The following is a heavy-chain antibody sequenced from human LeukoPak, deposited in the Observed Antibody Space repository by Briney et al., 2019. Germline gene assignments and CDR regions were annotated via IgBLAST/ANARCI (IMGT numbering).Heavy chain of an antibody. CDR2: ISGSGGST. D-gene: IGHD6-19*01. CDR3: AKSDSGWYGETFDY. CDR1: GFTFSSYA. Sequence: GGSLRLSCAASGFTFSSYAMSWVRQAPGKGLEWVSAISGSGGSTYYADSVKRRSTISRDNSKNTLYLQMNSLRAEDTAVYYCAKSDSGWYGETFDYWGQGTLVTVSS. J-gene: IGHJ4*02. V-gene: IGHV3-23*01.